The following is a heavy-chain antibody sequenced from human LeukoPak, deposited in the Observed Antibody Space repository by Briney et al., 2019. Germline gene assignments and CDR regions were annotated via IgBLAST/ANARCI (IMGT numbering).Heavy chain of an antibody. D-gene: IGHD6-19*01. J-gene: IGHJ5*02. CDR3: ARGLRQWLVPGDNWFDP. V-gene: IGHV3-21*01. Sequence: GGSLRLSRAASGFTFSSYSMNWVRQAPGKGLEWVSSIRSSSSYIYYADSVKGRFTISRDNAKNSLYLQMNSLRAEDTAVYYCARGLRQWLVPGDNWFDPWGQGTLVTVSS. CDR1: GFTFSSYS. CDR2: IRSSSSYI.